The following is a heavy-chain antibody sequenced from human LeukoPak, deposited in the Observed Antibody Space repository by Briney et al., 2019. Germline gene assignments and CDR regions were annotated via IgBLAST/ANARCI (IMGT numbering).Heavy chain of an antibody. Sequence: GGSLRLSCAASGFTFSSYSMNWVRQAPGKGLEWVSSISSGSTYIYYGDSLKGRFTISRDNAKNSLYLQMNSLRAEDTAVYYCARRVASANDAFDIWGQGTMVTVSS. J-gene: IGHJ3*02. D-gene: IGHD6-13*01. CDR1: GFTFSSYS. CDR3: ARRVASANDAFDI. CDR2: ISSGSTYI. V-gene: IGHV3-21*01.